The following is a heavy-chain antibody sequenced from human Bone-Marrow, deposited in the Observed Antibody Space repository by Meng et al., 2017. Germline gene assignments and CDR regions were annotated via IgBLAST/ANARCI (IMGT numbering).Heavy chain of an antibody. CDR3: AREQRDYYDSSGFLPGRYYYGMAV. Sequence: GESLKISCAASGFTVSSNYMSWVRQAPGKGLEWVSVIYSGGSTYYADSVKGRFTISRDNSKNTLYLQMNSLRAEDTAVYYCAREQRDYYDSSGFLPGRYYYGMAVWGQGNTVNVSS. J-gene: IGHJ6*02. CDR2: IYSGGST. CDR1: GFTVSSNY. V-gene: IGHV3-66*02. D-gene: IGHD3-22*01.